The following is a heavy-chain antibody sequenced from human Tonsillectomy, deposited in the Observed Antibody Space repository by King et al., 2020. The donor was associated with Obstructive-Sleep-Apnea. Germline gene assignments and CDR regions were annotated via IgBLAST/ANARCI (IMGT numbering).Heavy chain of an antibody. CDR1: GGSISSTNW. CDR3: ARGSGRYPLDY. CDR2: IFHSGNT. Sequence: VQLQESGPGLVKPSGTLSLTCAISGGSISSTNWWSWVRQSPGKGLQWIGEIFHSGNTNYNPSLKSRVSMSLDKSKNHFSLNLKSVTAGDTAVYFCARGSGRYPLDYWGQGILVIVSS. D-gene: IGHD1-26*01. V-gene: IGHV4-4*02. J-gene: IGHJ4*02.